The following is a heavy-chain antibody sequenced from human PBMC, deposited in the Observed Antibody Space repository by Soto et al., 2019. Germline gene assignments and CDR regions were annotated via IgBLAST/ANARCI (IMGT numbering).Heavy chain of an antibody. V-gene: IGHV3-23*01. CDR2: ISGSGGST. CDR1: GFTVSSNY. Sequence: GGSLRLSCAASGFTVSSNYMSWVRQAPGKGLEWVSAISGSGGSTYYADSVKGRFTISRDNSKNTLYLQMNSLRAEDTAVYYCAKDQAAMDYNWFDPWGQGTLVTVSS. J-gene: IGHJ5*02. D-gene: IGHD5-18*01. CDR3: AKDQAAMDYNWFDP.